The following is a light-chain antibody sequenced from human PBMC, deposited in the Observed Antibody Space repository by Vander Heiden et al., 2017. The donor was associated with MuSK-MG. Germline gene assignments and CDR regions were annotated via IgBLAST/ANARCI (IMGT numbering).Light chain of an antibody. J-gene: IGLJ2*01. Sequence: SYELTQPPSVSVSPRQTASSTCSGDKFVDKYARWSQQTPGHVLWRVSYQDSKRPAGISEPIAGSTYATTHTLTIRRTQAMDESDYHSQASDIWVCGGGTNLTVL. CDR1: KFVDKY. CDR2: QDS. CDR3: QASDIWV. V-gene: IGLV3-1*01.